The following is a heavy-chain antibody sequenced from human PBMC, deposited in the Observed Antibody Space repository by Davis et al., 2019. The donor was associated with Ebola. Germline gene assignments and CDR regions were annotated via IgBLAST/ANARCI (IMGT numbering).Heavy chain of an antibody. CDR1: GYSFTSYW. CDR3: ARRRVQQWLEEDY. V-gene: IGHV5-10-1*01. Sequence: GESLKISCKGSGYSFTSYWISWVRQMPGKGLEWMGRIDPSDSYTNYSPSFQGHVTISADKSISTAYLQWSSLKASDTAMYYCARRRVQQWLEEDYWGQGTLVTVSS. J-gene: IGHJ4*02. CDR2: IDPSDSYT. D-gene: IGHD6-19*01.